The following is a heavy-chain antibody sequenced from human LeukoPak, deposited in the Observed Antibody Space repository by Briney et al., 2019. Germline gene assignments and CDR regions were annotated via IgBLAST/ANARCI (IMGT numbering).Heavy chain of an antibody. Sequence: SETLSLTCTVSGGSISSYYWSWIRQPPGKGLDWIGYIYYSGSTNYNPSLKSRVTMSVDTSKNQFSLKLSSVTAADTAVYYCARDPSTTHPYYGMDVWGQGTTVTVSS. CDR2: IYYSGST. J-gene: IGHJ6*02. V-gene: IGHV4-59*01. CDR3: ARDPSTTHPYYGMDV. CDR1: GGSISSYY. D-gene: IGHD1-1*01.